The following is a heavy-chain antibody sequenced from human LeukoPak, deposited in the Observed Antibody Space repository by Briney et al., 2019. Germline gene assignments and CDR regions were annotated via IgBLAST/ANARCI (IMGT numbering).Heavy chain of an antibody. V-gene: IGHV3-30-3*01. D-gene: IGHD3-22*01. J-gene: IGHJ3*02. Sequence: GRSLRLSCAASGFTFSSYAMHWVRQAPGKGLEWVAVISYDGSNKYYADSVKGRFTISRDSSKNTLYLQMNSLRAEDTAVYYCARDRVTMIVVVTPRRAFDIWGQGTMVTVSS. CDR3: ARDRVTMIVVVTPRRAFDI. CDR1: GFTFSSYA. CDR2: ISYDGSNK.